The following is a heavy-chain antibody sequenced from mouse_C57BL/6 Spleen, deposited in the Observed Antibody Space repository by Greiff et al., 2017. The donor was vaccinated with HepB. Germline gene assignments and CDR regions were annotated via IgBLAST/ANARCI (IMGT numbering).Heavy chain of an antibody. V-gene: IGHV1-82*01. CDR3: ARGITTVVATYAMDY. D-gene: IGHD1-1*01. J-gene: IGHJ4*01. Sequence: QVQLQQSGPELVKPGASVKISCKASGYAFSSSWMNWVKQRPGKGLEWIGRIYPGDGDTNYNGKFKGKATLTADKSSSTAYMQLSSLTSEDSAVYFCARGITTVVATYAMDYWGQGTSVTVSS. CDR2: IYPGDGDT. CDR1: GYAFSSSW.